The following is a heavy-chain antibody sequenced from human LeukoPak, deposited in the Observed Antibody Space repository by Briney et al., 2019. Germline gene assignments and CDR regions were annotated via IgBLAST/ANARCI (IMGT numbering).Heavy chain of an antibody. Sequence: PGGSLRLSCAASGFTFSSYAMHWVRQAPGKGLEWVAVISYDGSNKYYADSVKGRFTISRDNSKNTLYLQMNSLRAEDTAVYYCARDHSGSSPGFGYWGQGTLVTVSS. CDR1: GFTFSSYA. V-gene: IGHV3-30-3*01. D-gene: IGHD1-26*01. J-gene: IGHJ4*02. CDR3: ARDHSGSSPGFGY. CDR2: ISYDGSNK.